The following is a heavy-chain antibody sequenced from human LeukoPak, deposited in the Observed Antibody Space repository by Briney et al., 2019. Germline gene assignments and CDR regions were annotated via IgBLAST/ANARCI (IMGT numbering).Heavy chain of an antibody. CDR2: IYYSGST. CDR1: GGSISSSSYY. J-gene: IGHJ4*02. CDR3: ARDLSSCSWLD. V-gene: IGHV4-39*07. D-gene: IGHD6-13*01. Sequence: KPSETLSLTCTVSGGSISSSSYYWGWIRQPPGKGLEWIGSIYYSGSTYYNPSLKSRVTISVDTSKNQFSLKLSSVTAADTAVYYCARDLSSCSWLDWGQGTLVTVSS.